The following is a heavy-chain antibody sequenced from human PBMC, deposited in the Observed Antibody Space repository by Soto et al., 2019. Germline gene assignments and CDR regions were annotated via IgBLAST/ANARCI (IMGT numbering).Heavy chain of an antibody. CDR1: GFSLTTSGVR. CDR2: IFWNDDE. Sequence: SGPTLVNPTQTLTLTCTFSGFSLTTSGVRVGWIRQPPGKALEWLALIFWNDDERYSPSLKSRLTITKDTSKNQVVLTMTNMDPVDTATNYCVHTGYSYDPFGYWGRGTLVTAPQ. CDR3: VHTGYSYDPFGY. J-gene: IGHJ4*02. D-gene: IGHD5-18*01. V-gene: IGHV2-5*01.